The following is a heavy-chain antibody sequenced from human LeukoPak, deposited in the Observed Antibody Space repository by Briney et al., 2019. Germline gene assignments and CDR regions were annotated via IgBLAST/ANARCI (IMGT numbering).Heavy chain of an antibody. D-gene: IGHD2-2*01. V-gene: IGHV1-18*01. CDR1: GGTFSSYA. CDR3: ARVYKYCSSTSCLDY. J-gene: IGHJ4*02. CDR2: ISAYSGNT. Sequence: ASVKVSCKASGGTFSSYAITWVRQAPGQGLEWMGWISAYSGNTDYAQKLQGRVTMTTDTSTSTGYMELRSLRSDDTAIYYCARVYKYCSSTSCLDYWGQGTLVTVSS.